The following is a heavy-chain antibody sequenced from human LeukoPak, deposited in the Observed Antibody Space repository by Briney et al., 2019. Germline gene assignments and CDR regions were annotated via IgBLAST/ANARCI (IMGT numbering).Heavy chain of an antibody. CDR2: INPNTGGT. CDR3: ARGGYYYGSGSYRDAFDI. Sequence: ASVKVSCKASGYTFTGYFMHWVRQALGQGLEWMGWINPNTGGTNYAQKFQGWVTMTRDTSISTAYMELSRLRSDDTAVYYCARGGYYYGSGSYRDAFDIWGQGTMVTVSS. CDR1: GYTFTGYF. J-gene: IGHJ3*02. D-gene: IGHD3-10*01. V-gene: IGHV1-2*04.